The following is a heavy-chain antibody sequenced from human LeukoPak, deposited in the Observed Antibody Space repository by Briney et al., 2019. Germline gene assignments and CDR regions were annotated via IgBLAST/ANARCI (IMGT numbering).Heavy chain of an antibody. D-gene: IGHD3-3*01. CDR2: IYYSGST. CDR1: GGSISSSRYY. V-gene: IGHV4-39*01. Sequence: SETLSLTCTVSGGSISSSRYYWGWIRQPPGKGLEWIGTIYYSGSTYYNSSLKSRVTISVDTSKNQFSLKLTSVTAADTAVYYCASQASFGVLIAAFVGWSDPWGQGALVTVSS. J-gene: IGHJ5*02. CDR3: ASQASFGVLIAAFVGWSDP.